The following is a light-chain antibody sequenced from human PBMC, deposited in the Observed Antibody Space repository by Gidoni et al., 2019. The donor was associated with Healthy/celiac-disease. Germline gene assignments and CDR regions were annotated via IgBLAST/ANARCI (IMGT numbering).Light chain of an antibody. CDR2: KAS. CDR1: QSISSW. J-gene: IGKJ1*01. CDR3: QQYNSYSRT. Sequence: DSQMTQSPSTLSASVGDRVTITCRASQSISSWLAWYQRKPGKAPTLLIYKASSLESGVPSRFSGSGSGPEFTLTLSSLQPADFATYYCQQYNSYSRTFGQGTKVEIK. V-gene: IGKV1-5*03.